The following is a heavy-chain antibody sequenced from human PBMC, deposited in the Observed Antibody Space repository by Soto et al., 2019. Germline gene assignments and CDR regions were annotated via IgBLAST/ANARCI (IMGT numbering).Heavy chain of an antibody. CDR2: ISTYSGIR. CDR3: ARDPSTSRFDY. CDR1: GYTFTSHG. J-gene: IGHJ4*02. Sequence: GPEVRKPVASVKVSCKASGYTFTSHGVSWLRQAPGQGLEWLGWISTYSGIRNYARKFQDRVTMGSDTSTSTVYMELRSLTSNDTAMYYCARDPSTSRFDYWGQGTLVTVSS. V-gene: IGHV1-18*01. D-gene: IGHD2-2*01.